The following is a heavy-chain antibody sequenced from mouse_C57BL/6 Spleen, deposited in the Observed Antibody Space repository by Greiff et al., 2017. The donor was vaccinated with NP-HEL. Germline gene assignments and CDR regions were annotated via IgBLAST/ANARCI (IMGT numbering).Heavy chain of an antibody. CDR1: GFTFTDYY. CDR3: ARSPYGPYYFDY. CDR2: IRNKANGYTT. J-gene: IGHJ2*01. V-gene: IGHV7-3*01. D-gene: IGHD1-1*02. Sequence: DVKLQESGGGLVQPGGSLSLSCAASGFTFTDYYMSWVRQPPGKALEWLGFIRNKANGYTTEYSASVKGRFTISRDNSQSILYLQMNALRAEDSATYYCARSPYGPYYFDYWGQGTTLTVSS.